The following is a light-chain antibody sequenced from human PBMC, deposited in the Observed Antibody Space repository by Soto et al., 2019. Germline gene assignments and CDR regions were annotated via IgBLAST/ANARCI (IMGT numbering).Light chain of an antibody. CDR3: SSYTPRNPRQIV. CDR1: SSDVGGYNY. CDR2: DVS. V-gene: IGLV2-14*03. Sequence: QSALTQPASVSGSPGQSITISCTGTSSDVGGYNYVSWYQHHPGKAPKLMIFDVSNRPSGVSNRFSGSKSGNTASLTISGLPPEDEADYYCSSYTPRNPRQIVFGTGTKLTVL. J-gene: IGLJ1*01.